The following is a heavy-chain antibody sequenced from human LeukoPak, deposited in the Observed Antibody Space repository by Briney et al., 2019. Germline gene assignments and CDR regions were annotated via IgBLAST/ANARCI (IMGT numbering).Heavy chain of an antibody. CDR1: GFTFSSYW. CDR3: GRSALDY. V-gene: IGHV3-74*01. J-gene: IGHJ4*02. Sequence: GGSLRLSCAASGFTFSSYWMHWVRQAPGKGLVWVSLINSDGSTTSYADSVKGRFTISRDNAKNTLYLQMNSLRVEDTAVYYCGRSALDYWGQGTLVTVSS. D-gene: IGHD3-3*02. CDR2: INSDGSTT.